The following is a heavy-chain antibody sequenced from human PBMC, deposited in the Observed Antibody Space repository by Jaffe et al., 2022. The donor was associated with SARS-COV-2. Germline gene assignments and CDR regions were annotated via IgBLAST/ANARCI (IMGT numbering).Heavy chain of an antibody. CDR3: ARAGGLRGSGSFYYMDV. J-gene: IGHJ6*03. D-gene: IGHD3-10*01. V-gene: IGHV4-34*01. CDR1: GGSFSGYY. CDR2: INHSGST. Sequence: QVQLQQWGAGLLKPSETLSLTCAVYGGSFSGYYWSWIRQPPGKGLEWIGEINHSGSTNYNPSLKSRVTISVDTSKNQFSLKLSSVTAADTAVYYCARAGGLRGSGSFYYMDVWGKGTTVTVSS.